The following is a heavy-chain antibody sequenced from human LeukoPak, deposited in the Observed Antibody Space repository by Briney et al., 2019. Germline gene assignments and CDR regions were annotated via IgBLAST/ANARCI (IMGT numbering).Heavy chain of an antibody. J-gene: IGHJ6*02. V-gene: IGHV1-2*02. CDR3: ARHLGRVGSYYDFWSGYTNYYGMDV. Sequence: ASVKVSCKASGYTFTGYYMHWVRQAPGQGLEWMGWINPNSGGTNYAQKFQGRVTMTRDTSISTAYMELSRLRSGDTAVYYCARHLGRVGSYYDFWSGYTNYYGMDVWGQGTTVTVSS. CDR1: GYTFTGYY. D-gene: IGHD3-3*01. CDR2: INPNSGGT.